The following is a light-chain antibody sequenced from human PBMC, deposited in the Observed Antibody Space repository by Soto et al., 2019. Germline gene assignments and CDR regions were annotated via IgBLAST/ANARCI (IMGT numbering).Light chain of an antibody. J-gene: IGLJ2*01. V-gene: IGLV2-14*03. Sequence: QSALTQPASVSGSPGQSITISCTGTSSDVGGYNYVSWYQHHPGKAPKLIIYDVRARPSGVSDRFSASRSGNTASLTISGLQAEDEAACYCSSYTSNNPMIFGGGTNLTVL. CDR1: SSDVGGYNY. CDR2: DVR. CDR3: SSYTSNNPMI.